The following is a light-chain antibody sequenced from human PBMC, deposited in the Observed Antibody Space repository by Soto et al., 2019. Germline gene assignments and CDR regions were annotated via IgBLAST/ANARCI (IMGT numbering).Light chain of an antibody. J-gene: IGKJ2*01. CDR3: QQYGSSPYT. Sequence: EIVLTQSPGTLSLSPGERATLSCRANQSVSSSYLAWYQQKPGQAPRLLIYGASSRATGIPDRFSGSGSGTDFTLTISRLEPEDFAVYYRQQYGSSPYTFGQGTKLEIK. CDR1: QSVSSSY. CDR2: GAS. V-gene: IGKV3-20*01.